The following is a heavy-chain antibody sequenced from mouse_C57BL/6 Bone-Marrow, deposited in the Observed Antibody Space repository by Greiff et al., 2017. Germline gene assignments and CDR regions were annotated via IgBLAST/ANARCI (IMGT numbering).Heavy chain of an antibody. CDR2: ISDGGSYT. V-gene: IGHV5-4*01. CDR3: ARDGPINYDYFDY. Sequence: EVQVVESGGGLVKPGGSLKLSCAASGFTFSDYAMSWVRQTPEKRLEWVATISDGGSYTYYPDNVKGRFTISRDKAKNNLYLQLSRLKSEDTAMYYCARDGPINYDYFDYWGQGTTLTVSS. J-gene: IGHJ2*01. CDR1: GFTFSDYA. D-gene: IGHD2-4*01.